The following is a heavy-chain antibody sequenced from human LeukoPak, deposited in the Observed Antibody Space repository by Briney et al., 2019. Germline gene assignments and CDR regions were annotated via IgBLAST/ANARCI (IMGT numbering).Heavy chain of an antibody. CDR1: GGSISSGGYY. V-gene: IGHV4-61*08. D-gene: IGHD6-19*01. Sequence: SETLSLTCTVSGGSISSGGYYWSWIRQPPGKGLEWIGHIYHSGSTNYNPSLKSRVTISVDTSKNQFSLRLSSVTAADTAVYYCARLKTALSIAVAGNFDYWGQGTLVTVSS. CDR2: IYHSGST. J-gene: IGHJ4*02. CDR3: ARLKTALSIAVAGNFDY.